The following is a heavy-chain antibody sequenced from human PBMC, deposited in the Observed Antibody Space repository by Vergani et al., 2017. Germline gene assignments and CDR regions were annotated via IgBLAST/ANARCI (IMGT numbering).Heavy chain of an antibody. CDR1: GYTFSTYG. CDR3: ARGGFYDYVWGSYRLRGGYYFDY. Sequence: QVQLVQSGAEVKKPGASVKVSCKASGYTFSTYGISWVRQAPGQGLEWMGWISAYNGNTNYPEKFQGRLTMTTDTSTRTAYMELRSLRSEDTAVYYCARGGFYDYVWGSYRLRGGYYFDYWGQGTLVTVSS. V-gene: IGHV1-18*01. CDR2: ISAYNGNT. J-gene: IGHJ4*02. D-gene: IGHD3-16*02.